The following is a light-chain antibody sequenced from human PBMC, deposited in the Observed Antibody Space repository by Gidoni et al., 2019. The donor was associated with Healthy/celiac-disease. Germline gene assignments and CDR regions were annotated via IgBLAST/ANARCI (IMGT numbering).Light chain of an antibody. CDR3: QQYGSSPET. CDR1: QSVSSSY. V-gene: IGKV3-20*01. CDR2: GAS. Sequence: EIVLTQSPGTLSLSPGERATLSCRASQSVSSSYLAWYQQKPGQAPRLLIYGASSRATGIPDRPSGGGSGTDFTLTISRLEPEDFAVYYCQQYGSSPETFGQGTKVEIK. J-gene: IGKJ1*01.